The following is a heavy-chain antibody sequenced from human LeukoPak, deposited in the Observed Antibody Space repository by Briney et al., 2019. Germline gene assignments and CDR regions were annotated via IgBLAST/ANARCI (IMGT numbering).Heavy chain of an antibody. CDR2: TYPGDSDT. J-gene: IGHJ6*02. V-gene: IGHV5-51*01. D-gene: IGHD6-19*01. CDR3: ARQSTSGWQNYYGMDI. CDR1: GYSFSSYW. Sequence: GESLKISCKGSGYSFSSYWIAWVRQMPGKGLEWMGITYPGDSDTRYSPSFQGQVTISADKSINTAYLQWSSLKASDTAMYYCARQSTSGWQNYYGMDIWGQGTTVTVSS.